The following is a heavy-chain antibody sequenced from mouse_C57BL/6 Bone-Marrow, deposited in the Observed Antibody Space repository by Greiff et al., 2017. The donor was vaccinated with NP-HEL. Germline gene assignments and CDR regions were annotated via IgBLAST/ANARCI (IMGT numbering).Heavy chain of an antibody. V-gene: IGHV1-82*01. J-gene: IGHJ4*01. CDR3: ARRYSNYAYAMDY. CDR1: GYAFSSSW. CDR2: IYPGDGDT. D-gene: IGHD2-5*01. Sequence: QVQLKESGPELVKPGASVKISCKASGYAFSSSWMNWVKQRPGKGLEWIGRIYPGDGDTNYNGKFKGKATLTADKSSSTAYMQLSSLTSEDSAVYFCARRYSNYAYAMDYWGQGTSVTVSS.